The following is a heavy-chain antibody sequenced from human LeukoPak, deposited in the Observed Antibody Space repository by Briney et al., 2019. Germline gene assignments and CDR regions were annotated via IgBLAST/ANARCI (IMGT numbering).Heavy chain of an antibody. J-gene: IGHJ4*02. D-gene: IGHD4-11*01. CDR3: ARDFWVTTVSTPDY. Sequence: GASVKVSCKASGYTFTRYYMHWVRQPPAQGLEWMGIIDPRGGSKSYEQKFQGRVTMTRDTSTNTDYVELSSLGSEDTAVYYCARDFWVTTVSTPDYWGQGTLVTVSS. CDR2: IDPRGGSK. V-gene: IGHV1-46*01. CDR1: GYTFTRYY.